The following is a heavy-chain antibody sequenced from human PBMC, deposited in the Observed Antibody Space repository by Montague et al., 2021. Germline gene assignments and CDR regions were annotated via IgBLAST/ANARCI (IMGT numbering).Heavy chain of an antibody. CDR2: IHGDGGAT. V-gene: IGHV3-74*01. J-gene: IGHJ3*01. D-gene: IGHD3-16*02. Sequence: SLSLSGAASGFAFNMYWMHWVRQAPGKGLVWVSRIHGDGGATYSADFVRGRFTISRDNAKNTLYLQMNSLEAEDTAIYYCVRSCSVTNCYTGDAFDVWGHGTMVTVSS. CDR3: VRSCSVTNCYTGDAFDV. CDR1: GFAFNMYW.